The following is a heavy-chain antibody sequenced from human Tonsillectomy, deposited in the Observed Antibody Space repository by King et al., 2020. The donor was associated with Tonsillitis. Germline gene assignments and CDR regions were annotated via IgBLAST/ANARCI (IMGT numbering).Heavy chain of an antibody. CDR3: ARYTYYYGSGSYYPDS. D-gene: IGHD3-10*01. J-gene: IGHJ4*02. CDR1: GDSISSGSYY. V-gene: IGHV4-61*02. Sequence: VQLQESGPGLVKPSQTLSLTCTVSGDSISSGSYYWSWIRQPAGKELEWIGRIYTSGSTNYNPSLKSRVNISVDTSENQFSLKLSSVTAADTAGYYCARYTYYYGSGSYYPDSWGQGTLVTVSS. CDR2: IYTSGST.